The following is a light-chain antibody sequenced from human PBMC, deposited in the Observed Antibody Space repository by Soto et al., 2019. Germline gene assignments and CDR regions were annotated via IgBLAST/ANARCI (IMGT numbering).Light chain of an antibody. Sequence: DIPLTQSPSTLSASVGDRVSITCRASQSISTWLAWYQQKPGKAPKVLIYDASSLQSGVPSRFSGSGSGTEFTLTISSLQPDDFATYYCQQYNGYFGGGTKVEVK. CDR2: DAS. CDR1: QSISTW. J-gene: IGKJ4*01. CDR3: QQYNGY. V-gene: IGKV1-5*01.